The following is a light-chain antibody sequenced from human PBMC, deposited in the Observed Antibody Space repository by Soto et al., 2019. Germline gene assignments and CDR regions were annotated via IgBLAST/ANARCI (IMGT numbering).Light chain of an antibody. CDR3: ISYSSSSTPWL. V-gene: IGLV2-14*01. CDR1: TSDVGGHNY. CDR2: EVI. Sequence: QSALTQPASVSGSPGQSITISCTGTTSDVGGHNYVSWYQQYPDKAPKLMVYEVINRPSGVSNRFSGSNSGNTASLTISGLQAEDEADYYCISYSSSSTPWLFGVGTTLTV. J-gene: IGLJ3*02.